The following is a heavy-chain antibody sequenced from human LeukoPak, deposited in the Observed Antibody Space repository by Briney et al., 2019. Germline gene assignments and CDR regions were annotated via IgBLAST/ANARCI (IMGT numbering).Heavy chain of an antibody. CDR1: GLSVSNKY. CDR3: AREDCSSTSCYGGGFDY. V-gene: IGHV3-66*01. D-gene: IGHD2-2*01. J-gene: IGHJ4*02. Sequence: GGSLRLSCAASGLSVSNKYMGWVRQAPGKGLEWVSVIYSGGSTYYADSVKGRFTISRDNSKNTLYLQMNSLRAEDTAVYYCAREDCSSTSCYGGGFDYWGQGTLVTVSS. CDR2: IYSGGST.